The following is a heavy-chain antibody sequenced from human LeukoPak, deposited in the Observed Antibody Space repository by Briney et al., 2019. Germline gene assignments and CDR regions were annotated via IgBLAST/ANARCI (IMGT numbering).Heavy chain of an antibody. D-gene: IGHD3-22*01. CDR1: GGSISSSNYY. J-gene: IGHJ3*02. Sequence: ASETLSLTCAISGGSISSSNYYWGWTRQPPGKGLEWFGSISYSGGTAYNPSLRSRVTISIDTSKNRFSLKLNSVTAADTAVYYCAREVEYYDSSGYRPHAFDIWGQGTVVTVSS. CDR2: ISYSGGT. V-gene: IGHV4-39*02. CDR3: AREVEYYDSSGYRPHAFDI.